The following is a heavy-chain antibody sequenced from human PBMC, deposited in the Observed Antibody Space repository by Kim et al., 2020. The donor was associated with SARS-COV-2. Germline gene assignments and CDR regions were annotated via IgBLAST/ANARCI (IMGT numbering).Heavy chain of an antibody. J-gene: IGHJ4*02. CDR1: GFSFSSYW. V-gene: IGHV3-74*01. Sequence: GGSLRLSCAASGFSFSSYWMHWVRQAPGKGLVWVSRINTDGSSTGYADSVKGRFTISKDNAKNTVYLQMSSLRADDTAVYYCARDSGRIFDYWGQGTLVT. CDR3: ARDSGRIFDY. CDR2: INTDGSST. D-gene: IGHD3-10*01.